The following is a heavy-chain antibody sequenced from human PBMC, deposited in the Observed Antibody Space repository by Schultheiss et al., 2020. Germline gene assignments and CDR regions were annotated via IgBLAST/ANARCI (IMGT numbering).Heavy chain of an antibody. J-gene: IGHJ6*02. D-gene: IGHD6-13*01. CDR1: GFTFSNAW. CDR2: IKSKTDGGTT. Sequence: GGSLRLSCAASGFTFSNAWMSWVRQAPGKGLEWVGRIKSKTDGGTTDYAAPVKGRFTISRDDSKNTLYLHMNSLKTEDTAVYYCTTAGIAASSPNYYYYGMDVWGQGTTVTVSS. CDR3: TTAGIAASSPNYYYYGMDV. V-gene: IGHV3-15*01.